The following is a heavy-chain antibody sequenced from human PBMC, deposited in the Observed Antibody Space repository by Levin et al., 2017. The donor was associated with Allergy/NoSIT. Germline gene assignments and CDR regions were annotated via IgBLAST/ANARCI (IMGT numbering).Heavy chain of an antibody. D-gene: IGHD2/OR15-2a*01. CDR1: GFTFSRYG. J-gene: IGHJ3*01. Sequence: GGSLRLSCAASGFTFSRYGMHWVRQAPGKGLEWVALIFSDGSKTFYIDSVKGRFTISRDHSKNTLYLQMNSLTAEDAAVYYCARDDEYQGNDFDLWGQGTVVTVSS. CDR2: IFSDGSKT. CDR3: ARDDEYQGNDFDL. V-gene: IGHV3-33*01.